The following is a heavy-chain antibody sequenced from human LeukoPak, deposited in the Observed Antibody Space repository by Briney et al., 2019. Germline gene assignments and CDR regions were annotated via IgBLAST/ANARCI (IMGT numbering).Heavy chain of an antibody. CDR3: ARDVLLWFGERDETYYFDY. CDR2: ISAYNGNT. J-gene: IGHJ4*02. CDR1: GYTFTSYG. V-gene: IGHV1-18*01. D-gene: IGHD3-10*01. Sequence: GPSVKVFCKASGYTFTSYGISCVRQAPRQGLEWMGWISAYNGNTNYAQKLQGRVTMTTDTYTSTAYMELRSLRSDDTAVYYCARDVLLWFGERDETYYFDYWGQGTLVTVSS.